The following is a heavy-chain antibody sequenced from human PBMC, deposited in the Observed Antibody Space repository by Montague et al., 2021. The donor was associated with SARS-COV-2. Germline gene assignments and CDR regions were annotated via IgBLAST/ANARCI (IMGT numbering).Heavy chain of an antibody. D-gene: IGHD6-25*01. CDR3: ARDGYSSGWNGLHWFDP. J-gene: IGHJ5*02. V-gene: IGHV4-61*02. CDR1: IGSISSGSYY. Sequence: TLSLTCTVSIGSISSGSYYWSCIRQPAGRGLEWIGRMYTSESTKYXPSLESRVTISVDTSKNQFSLKLSSVTAADTAVYYCARDGYSSGWNGLHWFDPWGQGTLVTVAS. CDR2: MYTSEST.